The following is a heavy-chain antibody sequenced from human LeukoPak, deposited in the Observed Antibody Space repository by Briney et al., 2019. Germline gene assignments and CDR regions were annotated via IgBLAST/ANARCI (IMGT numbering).Heavy chain of an antibody. D-gene: IGHD6-13*01. V-gene: IGHV3-23*01. Sequence: GGPLRLSCAAPGITFSNYDITWVRQAPGRGLEYVSCSAYGGSIHYADSVKGRFTISRDNSKNTVYLQMTNLRAEDTARYHCAKHPGRSGYRSNWYVSYFDSWGQGALVTVSS. CDR1: GITFSNYD. CDR3: AKHPGRSGYRSNWYVSYFDS. CDR2: SAYGGSI. J-gene: IGHJ4*02.